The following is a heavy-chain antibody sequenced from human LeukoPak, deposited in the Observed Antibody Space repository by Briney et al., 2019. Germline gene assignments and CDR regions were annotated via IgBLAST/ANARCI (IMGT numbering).Heavy chain of an antibody. V-gene: IGHV1-3*01. J-gene: IGHJ3*02. CDR1: GYTFTYYV. CDR2: INAGNGNT. D-gene: IGHD3-22*01. CDR3: ARVGYYYDSSGYQHDAFDI. Sequence: GASVKVSCKASGYTFTYYVMHWVRQAPGQRLEWMGWINAGNGNTKYSQKFQGRVTITRDTSASTAYMELSSLRFEDTAVYYCARVGYYYDSSGYQHDAFDIWGQGTMVTVSS.